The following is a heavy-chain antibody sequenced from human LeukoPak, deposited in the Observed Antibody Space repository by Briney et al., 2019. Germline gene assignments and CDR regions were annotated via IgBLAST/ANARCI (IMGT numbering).Heavy chain of an antibody. CDR2: IIPIFGTA. D-gene: IGHD6-6*01. V-gene: IGHV1-69*13. J-gene: IGHJ6*02. Sequence: ASVKFSCKASGGTFSSYAISWVRQAPGQGLEWMGGIIPIFGTANYAQKFQGRVTITADESTSTAYMELSSLRSEDTAVYYCARGQLVLDYYYGMDVWGQGTTVTVSS. CDR1: GGTFSSYA. CDR3: ARGQLVLDYYYGMDV.